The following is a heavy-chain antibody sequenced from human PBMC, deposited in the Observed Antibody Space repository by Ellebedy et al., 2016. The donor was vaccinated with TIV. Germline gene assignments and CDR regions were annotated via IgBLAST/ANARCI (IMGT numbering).Heavy chain of an antibody. Sequence: GESLKISCEASGSTFSYYRMNWVRQAPGKGLEWLSYISSGGETVYYADSVQGRITISRDNGKKSLYLQMNSLRVEDTAVYYCARDASGQYYNVLDPWGQGTLVTVSA. CDR2: ISSGGETV. J-gene: IGHJ5*02. CDR3: ARDASGQYYNVLDP. D-gene: IGHD3-10*01. V-gene: IGHV3-48*04. CDR1: GSTFSYYR.